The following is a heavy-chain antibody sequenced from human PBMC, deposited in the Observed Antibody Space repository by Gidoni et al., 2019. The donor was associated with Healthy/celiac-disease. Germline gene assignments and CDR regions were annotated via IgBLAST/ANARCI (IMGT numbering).Heavy chain of an antibody. CDR1: GYSFTSYW. CDR2: IYPGDSDT. J-gene: IGHJ4*02. V-gene: IGHV5-51*01. D-gene: IGHD3-16*01. CDR3: ARHPLGGGPFDY. Sequence: EVQLVQSGAEAKKPGDSLTISCKGSGYSFTSYWTGWVRQMPGKGLVWLGIIYPGDSDTRYSPSFQGQVTISADESISTAYLQWSSLKASDTAMYYCARHPLGGGPFDYWGQGTLVTVSS.